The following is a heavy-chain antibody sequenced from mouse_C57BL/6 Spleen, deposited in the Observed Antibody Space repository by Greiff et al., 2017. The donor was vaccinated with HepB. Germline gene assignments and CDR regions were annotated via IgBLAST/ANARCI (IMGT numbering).Heavy chain of an antibody. J-gene: IGHJ3*01. D-gene: IGHD2-4*01. CDR3: TGGCYDYGDSWFAY. CDR2: IRLKSDNYAT. V-gene: IGHV6-3*01. Sequence: EVMLVESGGGLVQPGGSMKLSCVASGFTFSNYWMNWVRQSPEKGLEWVAQIRLKSDNYATHYAESVKGRFTISRDDSKSSVYLQMNNLRAEDTGIYYCTGGCYDYGDSWFAYWGQGTLVTVSA. CDR1: GFTFSNYW.